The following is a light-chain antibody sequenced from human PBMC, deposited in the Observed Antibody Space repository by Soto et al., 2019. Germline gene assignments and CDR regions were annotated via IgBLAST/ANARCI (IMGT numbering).Light chain of an antibody. Sequence: ETVMTQSPATLSVSPGERATLSCRAGQSVNSYLAWYQQKPGQAPRLLIRGASARATGIPARFSGSGSGTEFTLTINSLQSEDFAVYYCQQYNQWPLTFGGGTKVEI. J-gene: IGKJ4*01. CDR1: QSVNSY. CDR2: GAS. CDR3: QQYNQWPLT. V-gene: IGKV3-15*01.